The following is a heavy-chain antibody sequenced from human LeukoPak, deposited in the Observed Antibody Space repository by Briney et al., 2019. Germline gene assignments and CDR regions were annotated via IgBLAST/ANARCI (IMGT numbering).Heavy chain of an antibody. CDR1: GGTFSSYA. J-gene: IGHJ3*02. D-gene: IGHD3-22*01. V-gene: IGHV1-2*02. CDR2: INPNSGGT. Sequence: ASVKVSCKASGGTFSSYAISWVQQAPGQGLEWMGGINPNSGGTNYAQKFQGRVTMTRDTSISTAYMELSRLRSDDTAVYYCARDDSSGYSAFDIWGQGTMVTVSS. CDR3: ARDDSSGYSAFDI.